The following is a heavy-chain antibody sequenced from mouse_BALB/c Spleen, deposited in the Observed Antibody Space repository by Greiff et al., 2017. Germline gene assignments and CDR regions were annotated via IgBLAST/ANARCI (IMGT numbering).Heavy chain of an antibody. J-gene: IGHJ3*01. CDR2: SNLSTGYT. D-gene: IGHD2-1*01. CDR1: GYTFTSYW. V-gene: IGHV1-7*01. CDR3: ARQGYGNYEERGFVY. Sequence: QVQLQQSGAELAKPGASVKMSCKASGYTFTSYWMHWVKQRPGQGLEGSGYSNLSTGYTEYNQKFKDKATLTADKSSSTAYMQLSSLTSEDSAVYYCARQGYGNYEERGFVYLGQGTLVTGSA.